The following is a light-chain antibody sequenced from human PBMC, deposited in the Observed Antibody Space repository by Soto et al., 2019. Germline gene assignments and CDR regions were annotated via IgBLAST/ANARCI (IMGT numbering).Light chain of an antibody. V-gene: IGKV3-20*01. CDR2: GAS. CDR1: QSVSSSY. J-gene: IGKJ1*01. CDR3: QLYGSSRT. Sequence: EIVLTQSPGTLSLSPGERATLSCRASQSVSSSYLAWYQQKPGQAPRLLIYGASSRATGIPDRFSGSGSGTHFTLTIRRLEPEDFAVYYCQLYGSSRTFGQGTKVEIK.